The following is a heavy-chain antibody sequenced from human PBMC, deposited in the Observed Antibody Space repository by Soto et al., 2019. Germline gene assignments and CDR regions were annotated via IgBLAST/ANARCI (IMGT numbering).Heavy chain of an antibody. V-gene: IGHV4-34*01. J-gene: IGHJ1*01. Sequence: QVQLQQWGAGLLKPSETLSLTCAVYGGSFSGYYWSWIRQPPGKGLEWIGEINHSGSTNYNPSLKSRVPISVDSSRFPFSLKLSSVTAADSAVYSCEGSDSSWQHWGQGTLVTVSS. CDR3: EGSDSSWQH. CDR1: GGSFSGYY. CDR2: INHSGST. D-gene: IGHD3-22*01.